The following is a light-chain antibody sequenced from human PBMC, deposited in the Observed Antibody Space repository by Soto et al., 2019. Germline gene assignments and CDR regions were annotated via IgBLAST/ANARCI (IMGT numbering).Light chain of an antibody. J-gene: IGKJ4*01. CDR2: DAS. CDR3: QQYNRWPLT. Sequence: EIVMTQSPATLSVSPGERVSLSCRASQNIHDKLAWYQQKPGQTPRLLIYDASTRATGISGSFSGSGSGTEFTLTISSLQSEDFAVYYCQQYNRWPLTCGGGTKGDIK. V-gene: IGKV3-15*01. CDR1: QNIHDK.